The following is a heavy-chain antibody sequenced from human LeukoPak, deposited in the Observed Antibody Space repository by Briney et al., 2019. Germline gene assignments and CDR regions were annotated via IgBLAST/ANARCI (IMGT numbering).Heavy chain of an antibody. V-gene: IGHV4-34*01. D-gene: IGHD3-10*01. J-gene: IGHJ4*02. CDR3: ARAKYYGSGSYYTHYFDY. CDR2: INHSGST. Sequence: SETLSLTCAVYGGSFSGYYWSWIRQPPGKGLEWIGEINHSGSTNYNPSLKSRVTISVDTSKNQFSLKLSSVTAADTAVYYCARAKYYGSGSYYTHYFDYWGQGTPVTVSS. CDR1: GGSFSGYY.